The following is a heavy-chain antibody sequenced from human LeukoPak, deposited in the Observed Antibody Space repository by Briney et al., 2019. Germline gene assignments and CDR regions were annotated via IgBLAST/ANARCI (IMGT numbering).Heavy chain of an antibody. CDR2: INPNSGGT. J-gene: IGHJ4*02. CDR3: ARKGGGHYYDSSGYYPLDY. D-gene: IGHD3-22*01. Sequence: ASVKVSRKASGYTFTGYYMHWVRQAPGQGLEWMGWINPNSGGTNYAQKFQGRVTMTRDTSISTAYMELSRLRSDDTAVYYCARKGGGHYYDSSGYYPLDYRGQGTLVTVSS. V-gene: IGHV1-2*02. CDR1: GYTFTGYY.